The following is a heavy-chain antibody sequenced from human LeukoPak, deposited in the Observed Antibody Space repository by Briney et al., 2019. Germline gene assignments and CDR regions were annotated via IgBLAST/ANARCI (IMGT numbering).Heavy chain of an antibody. V-gene: IGHV1-2*06. J-gene: IGHJ4*02. CDR2: INPGGGGT. Sequence: GASVKVSCKASEYTFTTYYIHWVRQAPGQGLEWMGRINPGGGGTNYAQKFQGRVTMTRDTSISTAYMELSRLRSDDTAVYYCARDLRWLDVGNFDYWGQGTLVTVSS. CDR3: ARDLRWLDVGNFDY. CDR1: EYTFTTYY. D-gene: IGHD4-23*01.